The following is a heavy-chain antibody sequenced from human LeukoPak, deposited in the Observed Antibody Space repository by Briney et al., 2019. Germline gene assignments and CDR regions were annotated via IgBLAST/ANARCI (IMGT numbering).Heavy chain of an antibody. CDR2: IYYSGSA. V-gene: IGHV4-39*01. Sequence: SETLSLTXTVSGGSISSSSYYWGWIRQPPGKGLEWIGSIYYSGSAYYNPSLKSRVTISVDTSKNQSSLKLSSVTAADTAVYYCARHGVGSGWYFDYWGQGTLVTVSS. D-gene: IGHD6-19*01. CDR3: ARHGVGSGWYFDY. J-gene: IGHJ4*02. CDR1: GGSISSSSYY.